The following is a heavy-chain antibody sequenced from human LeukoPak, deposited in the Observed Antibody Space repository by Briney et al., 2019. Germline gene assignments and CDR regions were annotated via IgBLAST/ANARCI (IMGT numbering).Heavy chain of an antibody. V-gene: IGHV4-59*01. J-gene: IGHJ5*02. D-gene: IGHD1-7*01. CDR2: IYYSGST. Sequence: SETLSLTCTVSGGSISNYYWSWLRQPPGKGLEWIGYIYYSGSTNYNPSLKSRVTISVDTSKNQFSLKLSSVTAADTAVYYCARAAGPGGTTFLGWFDPWGQGTLVTVSS. CDR3: ARAAGPGGTTFLGWFDP. CDR1: GGSISNYY.